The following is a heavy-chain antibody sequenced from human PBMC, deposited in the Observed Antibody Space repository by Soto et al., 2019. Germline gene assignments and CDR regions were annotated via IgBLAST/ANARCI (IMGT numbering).Heavy chain of an antibody. V-gene: IGHV3-30-3*01. CDR3: GRDRSAIVGATTLHYYGMEV. CDR2: ISYDGSNK. CDR1: GFTFSSYA. Sequence: QVQLVESGGGVVQPGRSLRLSCAASGFTFSSYAMHWVRQAPGKGLEWVAVISYDGSNKYYADSVKGRFTISRDNSKNTLYEHVNSPKDEDTAVYYCGRDRSAIVGATTLHYYGMEVWGQGTTGNVSS. D-gene: IGHD1-26*01. J-gene: IGHJ6*02.